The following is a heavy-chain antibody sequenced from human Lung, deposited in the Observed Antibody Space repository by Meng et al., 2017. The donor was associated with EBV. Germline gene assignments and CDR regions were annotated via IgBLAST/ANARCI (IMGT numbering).Heavy chain of an antibody. CDR1: VGAIPSSGYY. CDR2: VYYNGDA. CDR3: ARDATTVPAVHLRSGQFPPRFDA. D-gene: IGHD2-2*01. J-gene: IGHJ4*02. V-gene: IGHV4-39*07. Sequence: HEAGPGVVKPSETLSLTCIVAVGAIPSSGYYWGWIRQPPGKGLEWIATVYYNGDAYYNPSLTSRATISLDRSKNQISLKLSSVTAADTAVYFCARDATTVPAVHLRSGQFPPRFDAWGQGTLVTVSS.